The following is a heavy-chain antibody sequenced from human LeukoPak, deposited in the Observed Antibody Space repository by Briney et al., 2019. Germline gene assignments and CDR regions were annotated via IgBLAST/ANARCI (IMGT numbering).Heavy chain of an antibody. J-gene: IGHJ4*02. CDR2: IYHSGST. CDR1: GYSISSGYY. D-gene: IGHD1-26*01. Sequence: SETLSLTCTVSGYSISSGYYWGWIRQPPGKGLEWIGSIYHSGSTYYNPSLKSRVTISVDTSKNQFSLKLSSVTAADTAVYYCAREVGATSFDYWGQGTLVTVSS. V-gene: IGHV4-38-2*02. CDR3: AREVGATSFDY.